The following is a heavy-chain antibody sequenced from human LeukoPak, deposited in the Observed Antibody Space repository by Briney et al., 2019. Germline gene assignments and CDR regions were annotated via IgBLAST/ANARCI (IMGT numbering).Heavy chain of an antibody. V-gene: IGHV3-23*01. CDR1: GFTFSSHA. CDR3: VRHGLSKIFDI. J-gene: IGHJ3*02. CDR2: ISGSGGGT. Sequence: GGSLRLSCAASGFTFSSHAMSWVRQAPGKGLEWVPAISGSGGGTYYGDSVKGRFTISRDKSKNTLYLQMNTMRAEDTAVYYCVRHGLSKIFDIWGQGTVVTVSS.